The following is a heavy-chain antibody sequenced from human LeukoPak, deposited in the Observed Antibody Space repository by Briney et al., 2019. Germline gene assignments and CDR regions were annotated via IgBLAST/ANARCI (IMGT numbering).Heavy chain of an antibody. J-gene: IGHJ5*02. CDR2: IIPILGIA. CDR3: ARAYRRDYYGSGSYGGWFDP. D-gene: IGHD3-10*01. V-gene: IGHV1-69*04. Sequence: ASVKVSCKASGGTFSSYAISWVRQAPGQGLEWMGRIIPILGIANSAQKFQGRVTITANKSTSTAYMELSSLRSEDTAVYYCARAYRRDYYGSGSYGGWFDPWGQGTLVTVSS. CDR1: GGTFSSYA.